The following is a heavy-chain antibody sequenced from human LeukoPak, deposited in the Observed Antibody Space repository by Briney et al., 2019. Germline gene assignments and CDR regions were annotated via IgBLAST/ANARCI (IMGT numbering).Heavy chain of an antibody. V-gene: IGHV4-59*01. Sequence: SETLSLTCTVSGGSISSYYWSWIRQPPGKGLEWIGYIYYSGSTNYNPSLKSRVTISVDTSKNQFSLKLSSVTAADTAVYYCARGDYGSGSVFFDYWGQGTLVTVSS. CDR3: ARGDYGSGSVFFDY. CDR1: GGSISSYY. J-gene: IGHJ4*02. D-gene: IGHD3-10*01. CDR2: IYYSGST.